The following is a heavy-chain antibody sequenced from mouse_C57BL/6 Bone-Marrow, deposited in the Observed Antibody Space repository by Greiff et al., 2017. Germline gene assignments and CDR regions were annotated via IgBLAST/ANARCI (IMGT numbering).Heavy chain of an antibody. J-gene: IGHJ4*01. D-gene: IGHD1-1*01. V-gene: IGHV1-50*01. CDR1: GYTFTSYW. CDR3: AREGLLRSLAMDY. Sequence: QVQLQQPGAELVKPGASVKLSCKASGYTFTSYWMQWVKQRPGQGLEWIGEIDPSDSYTNYNQKFKGKATLTVDTSSSTAYMQLSRLTSEDSAVYYGAREGLLRSLAMDYWGQGTAVTVSS. CDR2: IDPSDSYT.